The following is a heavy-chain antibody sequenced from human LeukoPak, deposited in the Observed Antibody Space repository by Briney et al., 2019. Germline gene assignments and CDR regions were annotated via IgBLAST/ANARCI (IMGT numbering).Heavy chain of an antibody. V-gene: IGHV3-23*01. CDR1: GFSFSSYA. CDR3: ARVAAPGVYFDY. CDR2: ISGSGSTT. D-gene: IGHD2-15*01. Sequence: QTGGSLRLSCAASGFSFSSYAMSWVRQAPGKGLEWVSAISGSGSTTIYADSVKGRFTISRDNAKNTLYLQMNSLRAEGTAVYYCARVAAPGVYFDYWGRGTLVTVSS. J-gene: IGHJ4*02.